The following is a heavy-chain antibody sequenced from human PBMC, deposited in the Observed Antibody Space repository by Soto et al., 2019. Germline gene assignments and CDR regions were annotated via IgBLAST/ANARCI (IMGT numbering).Heavy chain of an antibody. V-gene: IGHV4-59*08. CDR2: IYYSGST. CDR1: GGSISSYY. D-gene: IGHD6-13*01. Sequence: SETLSLTCTVSGGSISSYYCSWIRQPPGKGLEWIGYIYYSGSTNYNPSLKSRVTISVDTSKYQFSLKLSSVTAADTDVYYCARVYSSNPLLWFDPWGQEALVTVSS. CDR3: ARVYSSNPLLWFDP. J-gene: IGHJ5*02.